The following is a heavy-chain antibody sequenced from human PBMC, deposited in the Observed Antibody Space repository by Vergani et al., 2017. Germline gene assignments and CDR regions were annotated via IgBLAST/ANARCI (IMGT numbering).Heavy chain of an antibody. J-gene: IGHJ5*02. Sequence: QLQLQESGSGLVKPSQTLSLTCAVSGGSISSGGYYWSWIRQHPGKGLEWIGYIYYSGSTYYNPSLKSRVIISVDTSKNQFSLKLTSVTAADTAVYYCARRAQEAVFDPWGQGSLVIVSS. CDR1: GGSISSGGYY. V-gene: IGHV4-31*11. CDR3: ARRAQEAVFDP. CDR2: IYYSGST.